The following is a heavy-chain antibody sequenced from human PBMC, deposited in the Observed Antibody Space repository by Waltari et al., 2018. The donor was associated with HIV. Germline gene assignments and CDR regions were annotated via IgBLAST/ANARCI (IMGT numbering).Heavy chain of an antibody. CDR3: ASQRIQLWLYQPDY. V-gene: IGHV3-7*01. CDR1: GITCSSYW. CDR2: IKQDGSEK. J-gene: IGHJ4*02. D-gene: IGHD5-18*01. Sequence: EVQLVESGGGLVQPGGSLRVSCAAAGITCSSYWMSWVGPAPGKGLEWVANIKQDGSEKYYVDSVKGRFTISRDNAKNSLYLQMNSLRAEDTAVYYCASQRIQLWLYQPDYWGQGTLVTVSS.